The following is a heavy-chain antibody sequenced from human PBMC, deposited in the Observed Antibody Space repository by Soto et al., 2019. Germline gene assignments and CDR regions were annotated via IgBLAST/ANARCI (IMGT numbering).Heavy chain of an antibody. J-gene: IGHJ5*02. V-gene: IGHV1-18*04. CDR1: GYTFASYG. CDR2: ISAYNGNT. D-gene: IGHD3-10*01. Sequence: GASVKVSCKASGYTFASYGISWVRQAPGQGLEWMGWISAYNGNTNYAQKLQGRVTMTTDTSTSTAYMELRSLRSDDTAVYYCARRGAATFVDWFDPWGQGTLVTVSS. CDR3: ARRGAATFVDWFDP.